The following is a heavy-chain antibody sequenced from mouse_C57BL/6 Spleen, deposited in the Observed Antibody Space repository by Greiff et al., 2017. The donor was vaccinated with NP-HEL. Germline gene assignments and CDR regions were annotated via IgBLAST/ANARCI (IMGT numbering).Heavy chain of an antibody. D-gene: IGHD1-1*01. Sequence: QVHVKQSGAELVRPGSSVKLSCKASGYTFTSYWMDWVKQRPGQGLEWIGNIYPSDSETHYNQKFKDKATLTVDKSSSTAYMQLSSLTSEDSAVYCCAREGITTVVAEYYFDYWGQGTTLTVSS. V-gene: IGHV1-61*01. CDR1: GYTFTSYW. CDR3: AREGITTVVAEYYFDY. CDR2: IYPSDSET. J-gene: IGHJ2*01.